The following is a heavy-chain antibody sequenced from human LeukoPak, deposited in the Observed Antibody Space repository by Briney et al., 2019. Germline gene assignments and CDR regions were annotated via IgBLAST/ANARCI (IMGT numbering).Heavy chain of an antibody. D-gene: IGHD2-21*02. J-gene: IGHJ4*02. CDR1: GFTVGNNY. V-gene: IGHV3-21*01. CDR2: ISSSSSYI. CDR3: ARGVSVTDNNLRH. Sequence: TGGSLRLSCAASGFTVGNNYMNWVRQAPGKGLEWVSSISSSSSYIYYADSVKGRFTISRDNAKNSLYLQMNSLRAEDTAVYYCARGVSVTDNNLRHWGQGTLVTVSS.